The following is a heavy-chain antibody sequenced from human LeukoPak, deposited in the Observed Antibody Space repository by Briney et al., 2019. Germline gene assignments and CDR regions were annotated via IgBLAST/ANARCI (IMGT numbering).Heavy chain of an antibody. V-gene: IGHV4-59*01. CDR2: IYYSGST. CDR1: GGSISSYY. J-gene: IGHJ2*01. CDR3: ARERSGSYYRWYFDL. Sequence: SETLSLTCTVSGGSISSYYWSWIRQPPGKGLEWIGYIYYSGSTNCNPSLKSRVTISVDTSKNQFSLKLSSVTAADTAVYYCARERSGSYYRWYFDLWGRGTLVTVSS. D-gene: IGHD1-26*01.